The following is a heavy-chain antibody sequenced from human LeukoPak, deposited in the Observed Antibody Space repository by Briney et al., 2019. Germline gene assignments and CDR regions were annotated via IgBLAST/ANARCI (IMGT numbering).Heavy chain of an antibody. CDR2: IYTSGST. CDR3: ARETVAGSRFDP. CDR1: GGSITATGTYY. J-gene: IGHJ5*02. V-gene: IGHV4-61*02. Sequence: SGPTLVNPSQTLFLTCTVSGGSITATGTYYWSWIRQPAGKGLEWIGRIYTSGSTYYNPSFKSRVTISVDTSKTRFSLNLSSVTAADTAVYYCARETVAGSRFDPWGQGTLVTVSS. D-gene: IGHD2-15*01.